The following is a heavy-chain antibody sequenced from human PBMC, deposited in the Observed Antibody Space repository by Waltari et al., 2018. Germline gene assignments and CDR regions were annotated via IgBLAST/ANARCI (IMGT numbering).Heavy chain of an antibody. D-gene: IGHD3-3*01. CDR3: AIQISGVVF. CDR1: GFTFSAYR. J-gene: IGHJ4*02. CDR2: INADGRAT. Sequence: EVQLVESGGGLVQPGGSLRLSCAASGFTFSAYRMYWVRQAPGKGLVWVSLINADGRATLYADSVKGRFTMSRDNAKDTLYLQMNSLRGEDTAVYYCAIQISGVVFWGQGTLVTVSS. V-gene: IGHV3-74*01.